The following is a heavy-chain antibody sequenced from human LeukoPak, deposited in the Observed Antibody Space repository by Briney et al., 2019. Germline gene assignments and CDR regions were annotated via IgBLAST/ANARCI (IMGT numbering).Heavy chain of an antibody. CDR2: FYSSGST. CDR1: GDPLNDNLYY. J-gene: IGHJ4*02. V-gene: IGHV4-39*07. Sequence: SETLSLTCDVSGDPLNDNLYYWGWIRQSRGKGLEWIGAFYSSGSTSSHSSLKSRVTISVDTSRTQLSLKLDSVTDTDTAVYYCVRDGRFDSACFDSWGPGILVTVSS. D-gene: IGHD6-19*01. CDR3: VRDGRFDSACFDS.